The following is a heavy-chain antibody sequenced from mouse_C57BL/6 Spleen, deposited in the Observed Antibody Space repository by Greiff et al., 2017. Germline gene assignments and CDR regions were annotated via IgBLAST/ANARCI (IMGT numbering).Heavy chain of an antibody. D-gene: IGHD1-1*01. Sequence: QVQLQQSDAELVKPGASVKISCKVSGYTFTDHTIHWMKQRPEQGLEWIGYIYPRDGSTKYNEKFKGKATLTADKSSSTAYMQLNSLTSEDSAVYFWARTPYYYGSSYDWYFDVWGTGTTVTVSS. V-gene: IGHV1-78*01. J-gene: IGHJ1*03. CDR1: GYTFTDHT. CDR2: IYPRDGST. CDR3: ARTPYYYGSSYDWYFDV.